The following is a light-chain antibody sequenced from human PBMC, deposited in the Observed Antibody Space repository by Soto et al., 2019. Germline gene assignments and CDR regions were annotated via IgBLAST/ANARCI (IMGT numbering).Light chain of an antibody. CDR1: QSVSRY. V-gene: IGKV3-11*01. Sequence: EIVLTQSPATLSLSPGEGATLSCRASQSVSRYLAWYQHKPGQAPRLLIYDTSNRAIGIPARFSGSGSGTEFTLPISSLEPDYYAVYYCQQRTNLPLFTFGPGTKVHIK. J-gene: IGKJ3*01. CDR3: QQRTNLPLFT. CDR2: DTS.